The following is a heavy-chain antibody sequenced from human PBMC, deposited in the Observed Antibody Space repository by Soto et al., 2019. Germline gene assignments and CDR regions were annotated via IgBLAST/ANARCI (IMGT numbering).Heavy chain of an antibody. CDR1: GYSFTSYW. V-gene: IGHV5-51*01. CDR2: IYPGDSDT. J-gene: IGHJ6*02. CDR3: ARLSGCSSTSCYTHMDV. Sequence: GESLKISCKGSGYSFTSYWIGWVRQMPGKGLEWMGVIYPGDSDTRYSPSFQGQVTISADKSISTAYLQWSSLKASDTAMYYCARLSGCSSTSCYTHMDVWGQGTTVTVSS. D-gene: IGHD2-2*02.